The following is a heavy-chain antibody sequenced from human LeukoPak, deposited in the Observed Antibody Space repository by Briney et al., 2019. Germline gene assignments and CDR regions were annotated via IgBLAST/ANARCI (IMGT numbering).Heavy chain of an antibody. CDR1: GFTFNSFG. CDR3: AKDYDSSGWAAFDI. CDR2: ISYDGSNK. V-gene: IGHV3-30*18. Sequence: PGRSLRLSCAASGFTFNSFGMHWVRQAPGKGLEWVAVISYDGSNKYFADSVKGRFTISRDNSKNTLYLQMSSLRAEDTAVYYCAKDYDSSGWAAFDIWGQGTMVTVSS. D-gene: IGHD3-22*01. J-gene: IGHJ3*02.